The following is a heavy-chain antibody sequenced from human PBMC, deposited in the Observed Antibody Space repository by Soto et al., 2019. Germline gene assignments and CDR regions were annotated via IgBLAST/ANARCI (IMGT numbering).Heavy chain of an antibody. D-gene: IGHD6-19*01. Sequence: GASVKVSCKASGYTFTRYGISWVRQAPGQGLEWMGWISAYNGNTNYAQKLQGRVTMTTDTSTSTAYMELRSLRSDDTAVYYCARTRPGIAVSGHDSWGQGTLVTVSS. CDR2: ISAYNGNT. CDR3: ARTRPGIAVSGHDS. V-gene: IGHV1-18*01. CDR1: GYTFTRYG. J-gene: IGHJ4*02.